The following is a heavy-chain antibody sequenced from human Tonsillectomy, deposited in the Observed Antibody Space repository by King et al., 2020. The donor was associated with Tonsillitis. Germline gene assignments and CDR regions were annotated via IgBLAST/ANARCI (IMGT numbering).Heavy chain of an antibody. CDR3: AKDHSPGWFGVRLGY. D-gene: IGHD3-10*01. V-gene: IGHV3-23*04. Sequence: VQLVESGGGLVQPGGSLRLSCAASGFRFSSYAMSWVRQAPGKGLEWVSGISNSGDSTYYADSVKGRFTISRDNSKNTLYLQMNSLRAEETAVYYCAKDHSPGWFGVRLGYWAQGTLVTVSS. CDR2: ISNSGDST. CDR1: GFRFSSYA. J-gene: IGHJ4*02.